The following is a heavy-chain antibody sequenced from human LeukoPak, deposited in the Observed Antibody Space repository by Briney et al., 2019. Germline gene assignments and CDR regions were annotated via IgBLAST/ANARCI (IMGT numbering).Heavy chain of an antibody. CDR1: GFTFTSYA. CDR2: ISGSGGST. V-gene: IGHV3-23*01. Sequence: GGSLRLSCAASGFTFTSYAMNWVRQAPGEGLEWVSGISGSGGSTYYADSVKGRFTISRDNSKNTLYLQLNSLRVEDTAEYYCAKAHGGSYHSGIDWGQGTLVIVSS. D-gene: IGHD1-26*01. CDR3: AKAHGGSYHSGID. J-gene: IGHJ4*02.